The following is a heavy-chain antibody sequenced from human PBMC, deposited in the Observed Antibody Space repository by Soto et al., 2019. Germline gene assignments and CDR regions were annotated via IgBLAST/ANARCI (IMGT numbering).Heavy chain of an antibody. Sequence: SETLSLTCSVSGTSVTSSTYYWGWLRQPPGKGLEWIGDTYYSGSTRYSPSLKSRVTISTDTSKNQISLRLSSVTDADTAGYYCARGAAYYFWSGYYNYWGQGTLVTVSS. CDR1: GTSVTSSTYY. CDR2: TYYSGST. J-gene: IGHJ4*02. CDR3: ARGAAYYFWSGYYNY. V-gene: IGHV4-61*05. D-gene: IGHD3-3*01.